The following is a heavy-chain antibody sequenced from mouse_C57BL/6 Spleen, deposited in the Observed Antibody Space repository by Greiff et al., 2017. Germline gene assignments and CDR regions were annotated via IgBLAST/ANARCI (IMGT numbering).Heavy chain of an antibody. V-gene: IGHV1-81*01. CDR3: ASGNYDYDGRDFDY. D-gene: IGHD2-4*01. CDR1: GYTFTSYG. Sequence: VQLKESGAELARPGASVKLSCKASGYTFTSYGISWVKQRTGQGLEWIGEIYPRSGNTYYNEKFKGKATLTADKSSSTAYMELRSLTSEDSAVYFGASGNYDYDGRDFDYWGQGTTLTVSS. J-gene: IGHJ2*01. CDR2: IYPRSGNT.